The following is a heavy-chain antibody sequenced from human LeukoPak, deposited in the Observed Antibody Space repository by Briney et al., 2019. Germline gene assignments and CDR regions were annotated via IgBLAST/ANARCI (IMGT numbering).Heavy chain of an antibody. CDR3: AKLITVVTNFDY. J-gene: IGHJ4*02. V-gene: IGHV3-30*02. Sequence: PGGSLRLSCAASGFTFSSYGMHWVRQAPGKGLEWVAFIRYDGSNKYYADSVKGRFTISRDNSKNTLYLQMNSLRAEDTAAYYCAKLITVVTNFDYWGQGTLVTVSS. CDR1: GFTFSSYG. D-gene: IGHD4-23*01. CDR2: IRYDGSNK.